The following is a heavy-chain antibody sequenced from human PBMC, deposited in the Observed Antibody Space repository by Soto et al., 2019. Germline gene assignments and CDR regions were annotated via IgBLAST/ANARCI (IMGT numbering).Heavy chain of an antibody. D-gene: IGHD3-16*01. CDR1: GGSFSGYY. J-gene: IGHJ6*03. CDR3: ARLGLSSYYYYYMDV. CDR2: INHSGST. V-gene: IGHV4-34*01. Sequence: PSETLSLTCAVYGGSFSGYYWSWIRQPPGKGLEWIGEINHSGSTNYNPSLKSRVTISVDTSKNQFSLKLSSVTAADTAVYYCARLGLSSYYYYYMDVWGKGTTVTVSS.